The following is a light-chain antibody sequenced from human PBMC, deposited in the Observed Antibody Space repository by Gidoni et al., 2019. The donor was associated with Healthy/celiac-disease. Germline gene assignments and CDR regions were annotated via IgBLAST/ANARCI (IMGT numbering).Light chain of an antibody. CDR2: AAS. J-gene: IGKJ1*01. Sequence: DIQMTQSPSSLSASVGDRVTITCRASQSISSYLNWYQQKPGKAPKLLIYAASSLQSGVPSRFSGSGSGTDFTLTISSLQPEDFATYYCQQKTFGQETKVEIK. CDR3: QQKT. V-gene: IGKV1-39*01. CDR1: QSISSY.